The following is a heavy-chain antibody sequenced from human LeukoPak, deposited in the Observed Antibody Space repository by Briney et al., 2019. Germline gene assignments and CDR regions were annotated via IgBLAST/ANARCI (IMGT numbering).Heavy chain of an antibody. J-gene: IGHJ4*02. V-gene: IGHV3-15*01. CDR2: IKSKTDGGTT. D-gene: IGHD3-9*01. CDR3: TTDIRMYYDILTGYYIFDY. Sequence: GGSLRLSCAASEFTFSNAWMSWVRQAPGKRLEWVGRIKSKTDGGTTDYAAPVKGRFTISRDDSKNTLYLQMNSLKTEDTAVYYCTTDIRMYYDILTGYYIFDYWGQGTLVTVSS. CDR1: EFTFSNAW.